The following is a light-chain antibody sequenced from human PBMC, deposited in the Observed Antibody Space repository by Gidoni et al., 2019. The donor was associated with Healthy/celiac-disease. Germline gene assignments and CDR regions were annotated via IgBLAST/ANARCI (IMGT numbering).Light chain of an antibody. CDR1: PSLVHSDGTTS. Sequence: EIVMTHTPRSSPVTLGQPASISFRSSPSLVHSDGTTSLSWLQQRPGQPPRLLIYQISNRCSGVPDRLSGSGAGTYFTLKISRVEAEDVGVFYCMQATQFPHLITFGQGTRLEIK. J-gene: IGKJ5*01. V-gene: IGKV2-24*01. CDR2: QIS. CDR3: MQATQFPHLIT.